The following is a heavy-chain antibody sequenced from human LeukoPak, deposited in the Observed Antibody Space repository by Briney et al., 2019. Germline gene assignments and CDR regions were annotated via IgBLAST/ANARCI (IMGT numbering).Heavy chain of an antibody. Sequence: PGGSLRLSCAASGFTFSSYAMSWVRQAPGKGLEWVSAISGSGGSTYYADSVKGRFTISRDNSKNTQYLQMNSLRAEDTAVYYCAKVIAAAGTSEYFQHWGQGTLVTVSS. V-gene: IGHV3-23*01. CDR1: GFTFSSYA. D-gene: IGHD6-13*01. CDR2: ISGSGGST. CDR3: AKVIAAAGTSEYFQH. J-gene: IGHJ1*01.